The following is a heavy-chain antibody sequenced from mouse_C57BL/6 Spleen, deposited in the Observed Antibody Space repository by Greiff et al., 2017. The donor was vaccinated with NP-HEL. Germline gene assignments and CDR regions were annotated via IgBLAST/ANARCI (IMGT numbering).Heavy chain of an antibody. J-gene: IGHJ1*03. CDR2: INPSSGYT. V-gene: IGHV1-7*01. CDR1: GYTFTSYW. CDR3: DRSHITTVVAHWYYDV. Sequence: VQLQQSGAELAKPGASVKLSCKASGYTFTSYWMHWVKQRPGQGLEWIGYINPSSGYTKYNQKFKDRATLTADKSTSTAYMQLRSMRYEDSAIYYCDRSHITTVVAHWYYDVWGTAATVTVAS. D-gene: IGHD1-1*01.